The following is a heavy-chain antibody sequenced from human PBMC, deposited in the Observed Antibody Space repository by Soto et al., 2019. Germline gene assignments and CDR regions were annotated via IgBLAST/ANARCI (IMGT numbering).Heavy chain of an antibody. CDR1: GFSVNNND. D-gene: IGHD3-22*01. CDR3: AKELHESSGSPMYYFDY. J-gene: IGHJ4*02. Sequence: PGGSLRLSCATTGFSVNNNDMSWVRQAPGKGLEWVSLIYSSGSIKYADSVKGRFTISRDSTKTTVYLQMNSLRAEDTAVYYCAKELHESSGSPMYYFDYGGPGTLVTVSS. V-gene: IGHV3-53*01. CDR2: IYSSGSI.